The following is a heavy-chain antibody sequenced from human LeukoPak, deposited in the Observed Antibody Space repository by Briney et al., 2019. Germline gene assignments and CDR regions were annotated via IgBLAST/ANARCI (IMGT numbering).Heavy chain of an antibody. V-gene: IGHV3-30*02. CDR1: GFTFSSYA. J-gene: IGHJ4*02. Sequence: GGSLRLSCAASGFTFSSYAMHWVRQAPGKGLEWVAFIHYDGSNNYYADSVKGRFTISRDSSKNTLYLQMNTLRADDTAVYYCAKDHGSSDWYYFDYWGQGTLVTVSS. CDR3: AKDHGSSDWYYFDY. CDR2: IHYDGSNN. D-gene: IGHD6-13*01.